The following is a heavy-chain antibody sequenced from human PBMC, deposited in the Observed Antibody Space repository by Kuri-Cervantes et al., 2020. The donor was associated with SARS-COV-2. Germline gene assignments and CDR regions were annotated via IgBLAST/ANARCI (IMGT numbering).Heavy chain of an antibody. J-gene: IGHJ4*02. V-gene: IGHV1-18*01. CDR2: INTNNGNT. CDR3: ATVAAIFGINLPHY. Sequence: ASVKVSCKASGYTFITHGISWVRQAPGRGLEWLGSINTNNGNTNYAQIVQGRITMTTDTSTSTAYMELSSLRSEDTAVYYCATVAAIFGINLPHYWGQGTLVTVSS. D-gene: IGHD3-3*01. CDR1: GYTFITHG.